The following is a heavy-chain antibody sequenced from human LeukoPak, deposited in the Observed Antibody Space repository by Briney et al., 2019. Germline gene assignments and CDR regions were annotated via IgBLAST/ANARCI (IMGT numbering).Heavy chain of an antibody. V-gene: IGHV1-8*01. CDR3: ARATDSSGYPGYYYYMDV. CDR1: GYTFTSYD. J-gene: IGHJ6*03. Sequence: GASVKVSCKASGYTFTSYDINWVRQATGQGREGMGWMNPNSGNTGYAQKFQGRVTMTRNTSISTAYMELSSLRSEDTAVYYCARATDSSGYPGYYYYMDVWGKGTTVTVSS. CDR2: MNPNSGNT. D-gene: IGHD3-22*01.